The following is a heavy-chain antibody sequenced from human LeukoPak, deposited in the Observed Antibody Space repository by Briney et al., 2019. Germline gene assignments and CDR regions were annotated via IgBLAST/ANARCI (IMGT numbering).Heavy chain of an antibody. CDR3: TRAPPGMTMMTDY. D-gene: IGHD3-22*01. CDR2: VSTNDGNT. J-gene: IGHJ4*02. CDR1: GYTFTNYY. V-gene: IGHV1-18*01. Sequence: ASVKVTCKASGYTFTNYYMQWVRQAPGQGLEWMGWVSTNDGNTVYAQRLQGRVTMTTDTSTSVAYMELRSLTSDDTAVYYCTRAPPGMTMMTDYWGQGTLVTVSS.